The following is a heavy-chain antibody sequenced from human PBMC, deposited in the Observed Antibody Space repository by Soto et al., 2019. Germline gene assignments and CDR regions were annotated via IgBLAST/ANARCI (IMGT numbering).Heavy chain of an antibody. CDR3: ARDLWGYCGTDCYPLDV. Sequence: QVQLQESGPGLVKPSEILSLTCTVSVGSISGYYWSWIRQPPGKGLVWIGYMYNTGSTVYNPSFKRRVTISVDTSKNQFSLKLNSVTAADTAVYYCARDLWGYCGTDCYPLDVWGQGTTVTVSS. CDR2: MYNTGST. D-gene: IGHD2-21*02. J-gene: IGHJ6*02. CDR1: VGSISGYY. V-gene: IGHV4-59*01.